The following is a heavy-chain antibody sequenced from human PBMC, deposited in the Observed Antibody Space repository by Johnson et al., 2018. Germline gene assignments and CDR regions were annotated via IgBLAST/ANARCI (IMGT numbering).Heavy chain of an antibody. D-gene: IGHD4-17*01. V-gene: IGHV3-33*06. Sequence: VQLVQSGGGVVQPGRSLRLSCAASGFTFSSYGMHWVRQAPGKGLEWVAVIWYDGSKKDYTDSVQGRFTIPRDTSKNKLYLQMNSLRAEDTTVYYCAKGIDGNGDYWPPDAFDIWGQGTMVTVSS. CDR2: IWYDGSKK. CDR3: AKGIDGNGDYWPPDAFDI. J-gene: IGHJ3*02. CDR1: GFTFSSYG.